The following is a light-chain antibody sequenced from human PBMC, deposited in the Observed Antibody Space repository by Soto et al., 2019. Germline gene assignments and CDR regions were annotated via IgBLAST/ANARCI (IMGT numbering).Light chain of an antibody. V-gene: IGKV1-8*01. CDR1: QGISSY. J-gene: IGKJ4*01. CDR2: AAS. CDR3: QQYYSYPLA. Sequence: AIRMTQSPSSFSASTGDRVTITCRASQGISSYLAWYQQKPGKAPKLLIYAASTLQSGVPSRFSGSGSGTDFTLTSSCLQAEDIATYYCQQYYSYPLAFGEGTKVEIK.